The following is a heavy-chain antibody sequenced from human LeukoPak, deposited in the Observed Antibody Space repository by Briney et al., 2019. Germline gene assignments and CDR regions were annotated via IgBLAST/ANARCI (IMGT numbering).Heavy chain of an antibody. CDR1: GGSFSGYY. J-gene: IGHJ4*02. CDR3: ARRRWGSSNVDY. V-gene: IGHV4-34*01. CDR2: INHSGIT. Sequence: SETLSLTCAVYGGSFSGYYWSWIRQPPGKGLEWIGEINHSGITNYNPSLKSRVTISVDTSKNQFSLKLSSVTAADTAVYYCARRRWGSSNVDYWGQGTLVTVSS. D-gene: IGHD7-27*01.